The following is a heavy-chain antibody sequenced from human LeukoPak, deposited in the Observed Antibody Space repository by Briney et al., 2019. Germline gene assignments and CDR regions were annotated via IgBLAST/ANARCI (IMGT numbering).Heavy chain of an antibody. CDR3: ARGIVVEPTANWFDP. Sequence: ASVKVSCKASGYTFTTYSIHWVRQAPGQRLEWMGRINGGNDNTRYSQKFQGRVTITRDTSASTAYMELSSLRSEDTAVYYCARGIVVEPTANWFDPWGQGTLVTVS. CDR1: GYTFTTYS. J-gene: IGHJ5*02. D-gene: IGHD2-2*01. CDR2: INGGNDNT. V-gene: IGHV1-3*01.